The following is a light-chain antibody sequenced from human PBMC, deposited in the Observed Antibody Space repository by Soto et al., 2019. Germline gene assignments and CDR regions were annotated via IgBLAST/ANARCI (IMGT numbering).Light chain of an antibody. Sequence: GDRVTITCRASRNIGSWLAWYQQKAGKAPNLLIYKASTLETGVPSRFSGSASGTEFTLTISSLQPDDFATYYCQQHANFTITFGGGTKVEI. CDR3: QQHANFTIT. CDR2: KAS. J-gene: IGKJ4*01. CDR1: RNIGSW. V-gene: IGKV1-5*03.